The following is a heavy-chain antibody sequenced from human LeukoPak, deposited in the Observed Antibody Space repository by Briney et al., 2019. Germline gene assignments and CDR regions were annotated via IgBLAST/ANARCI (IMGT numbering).Heavy chain of an antibody. V-gene: IGHV3-23*01. CDR2: ISGSGGST. Sequence: GGSLRLSCAASGFTFSSYAMSWVRQAPGKGLEWVSAISGSGGSTYYADSVKGRSTISRDNSKNTLYLQMNSLRAEDTAVYYCAKDLEPYYYGSGSYCPDYWGQGTLVTVSS. CDR3: AKDLEPYYYGSGSYCPDY. D-gene: IGHD3-10*01. CDR1: GFTFSSYA. J-gene: IGHJ4*02.